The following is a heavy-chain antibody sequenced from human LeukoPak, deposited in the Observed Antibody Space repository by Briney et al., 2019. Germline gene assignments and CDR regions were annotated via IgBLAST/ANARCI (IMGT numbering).Heavy chain of an antibody. Sequence: GGSLRLSCAASGFTFSSYSMNWVRQAPGKGLEWVSYISSSSSAIYYADSVKGRFTISRDNAKNSLYLQMNSLRAEDTAVYYCARDYYDILTGYAMPDYYFDYWGQGTLVTVSS. V-gene: IGHV3-48*04. CDR1: GFTFSSYS. D-gene: IGHD3-9*01. J-gene: IGHJ4*02. CDR3: ARDYYDILTGYAMPDYYFDY. CDR2: ISSSSSAI.